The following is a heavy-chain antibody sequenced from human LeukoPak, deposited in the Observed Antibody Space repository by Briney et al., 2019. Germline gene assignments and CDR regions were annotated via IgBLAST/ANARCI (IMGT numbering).Heavy chain of an antibody. Sequence: ASVKVSCKASGYTFTSYGISWVRQAPGQGLEWMGWISAYNGNTNYAQKLQGRVTMTPDTSTSTAYMELRSLRSDDTAVYYCARDFSASWSGYYLSYYYYMDVWGKGTTVTVSS. J-gene: IGHJ6*03. CDR2: ISAYNGNT. D-gene: IGHD3-3*01. CDR1: GYTFTSYG. V-gene: IGHV1-18*01. CDR3: ARDFSASWSGYYLSYYYYMDV.